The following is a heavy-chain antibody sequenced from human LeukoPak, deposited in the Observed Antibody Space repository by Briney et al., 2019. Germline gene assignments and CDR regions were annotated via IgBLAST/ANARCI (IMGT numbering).Heavy chain of an antibody. CDR2: ISGSGGSA. V-gene: IGHV3-23*01. Sequence: GGSLRLSCAASGFTFSSYAMSWVRQAPGKGLEWVSAISGSGGSAYYADSVKGRFTISRDNSKNTLYLQTNSLRAEDTAVYYCAKGPTGDFWSGYPYWGQGTLVTVSS. D-gene: IGHD3-3*01. CDR1: GFTFSSYA. CDR3: AKGPTGDFWSGYPY. J-gene: IGHJ4*02.